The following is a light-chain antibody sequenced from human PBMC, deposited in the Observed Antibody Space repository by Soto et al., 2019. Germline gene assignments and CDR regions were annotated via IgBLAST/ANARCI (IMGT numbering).Light chain of an antibody. J-gene: IGLJ2*01. CDR1: SSDVGGYKY. Sequence: QSVLTQPASVSGSPGQSITISCTGTSSDVGGYKYVSWYQHHQGKAPKLLIYEVSNRPSGVSNRFSGSKSANTGSLTISGLQAEDEADYYCSSYTSSSTLVFGGGTKLTVL. CDR3: SSYTSSSTLV. CDR2: EVS. V-gene: IGLV2-14*01.